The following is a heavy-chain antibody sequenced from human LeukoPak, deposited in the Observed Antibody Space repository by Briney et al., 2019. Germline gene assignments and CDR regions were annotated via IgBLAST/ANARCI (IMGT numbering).Heavy chain of an antibody. CDR1: GFTFSSYN. CDR3: ARTGGSQGGNY. Sequence: GGSLRLSCAASGFTFSSYNMNWVRQAPGKGLEWVSYISSGSRTIYYADSVKGRFTISRDNSKNTLYLQMNSLRAEDTAVYYCARTGGSQGGNYWGQGTLVTVSS. D-gene: IGHD1-26*01. CDR2: ISSGSRTI. J-gene: IGHJ4*02. V-gene: IGHV3-48*01.